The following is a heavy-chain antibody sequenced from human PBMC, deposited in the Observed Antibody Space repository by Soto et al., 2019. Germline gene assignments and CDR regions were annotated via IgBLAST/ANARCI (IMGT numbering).Heavy chain of an antibody. V-gene: IGHV4-59*01. D-gene: IGHD2-8*01. CDR2: IYYSGST. CDR3: ARSHLVYATPNWFDP. Sequence: SETLSLTCTVSGGSISSYYWSWIRQPPGKGLEWIGYIYYSGSTNYNPSLKSRVTISVDTSKNQFSLKLSSVTAADTAVYYCARSHLVYATPNWFDPWGQGTLVTVSS. J-gene: IGHJ5*02. CDR1: GGSISSYY.